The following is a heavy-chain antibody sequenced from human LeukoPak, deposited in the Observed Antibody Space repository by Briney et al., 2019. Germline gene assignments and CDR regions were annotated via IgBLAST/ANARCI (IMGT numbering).Heavy chain of an antibody. CDR2: FDPEDGET. Sequence: ASVKVSCKVSGYTLTELSMHWVRQAPGKGLEWMGGFDPEDGETIYAQKFQGRVTMTEDTSTDTAYMELSSLRSEDTAVYYCATEIYSSGWYVVGGVYWGQGTLVTISS. D-gene: IGHD6-19*01. CDR1: GYTLTELS. J-gene: IGHJ4*02. CDR3: ATEIYSSGWYVVGGVY. V-gene: IGHV1-24*01.